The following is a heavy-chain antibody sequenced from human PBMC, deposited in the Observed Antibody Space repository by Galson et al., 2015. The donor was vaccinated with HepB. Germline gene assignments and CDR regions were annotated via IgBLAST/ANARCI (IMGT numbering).Heavy chain of an antibody. CDR2: IYYSGST. CDR1: GGSISSSSYY. D-gene: IGHD4-17*01. J-gene: IGHJ4*02. V-gene: IGHV4-39*01. CDR3: ASQIEATVTTYYFDY. Sequence: SETLSLTCTISGGSISSSSYYWGWIRQPPGKGLEWIGSIYYSGSTYYNPSLKSRVTISVDTSKNQFSLKLSSVTAADTAVYYCASQIEATVTTYYFDYWGQGTLVTFPS.